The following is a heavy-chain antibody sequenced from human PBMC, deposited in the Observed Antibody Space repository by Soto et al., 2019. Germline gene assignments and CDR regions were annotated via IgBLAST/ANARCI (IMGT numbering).Heavy chain of an antibody. Sequence: ASVKVSCKASGYTFTSYGLHWVRQAPGQRLEWMGWINAGNGNTKYSQKFQGRVTITRDTSASTVYMGLSSLRSEDTAVYYCARDSPPVDYWGQGTLVTVSS. CDR3: ARDSPPVDY. J-gene: IGHJ4*02. CDR2: INAGNGNT. V-gene: IGHV1-3*01. CDR1: GYTFTSYG.